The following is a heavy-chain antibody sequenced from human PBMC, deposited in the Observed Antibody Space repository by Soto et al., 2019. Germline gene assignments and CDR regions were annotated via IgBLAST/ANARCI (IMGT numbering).Heavy chain of an antibody. Sequence: QVQLVQSGAEVKKPGSSVKVSCKASGVTFSSYAISWVRHAPGQGLEWMGGIIPISETTNYAQKFQGRVTITADESKSTAYMELSSLRSEHTAVYYCARSQGSSTSLEIYYYYYYGMDVWGQGTTVTGSS. D-gene: IGHD2-2*01. J-gene: IGHJ6*02. CDR1: GVTFSSYA. V-gene: IGHV1-69*01. CDR2: IIPISETT. CDR3: ARSQGSSTSLEIYYYYYYGMDV.